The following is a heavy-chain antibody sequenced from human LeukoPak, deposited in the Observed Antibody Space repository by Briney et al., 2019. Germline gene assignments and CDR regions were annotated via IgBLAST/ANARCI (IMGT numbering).Heavy chain of an antibody. V-gene: IGHV1-2*02. CDR2: INPNSGGT. Sequence: GASVKVSCKTSGYTFTGYYMHWVRQAPGQGLEWMGWINPNSGGTNYAQKFQGRVTMTRDTSISTAYMELSRLTSDDTALYYCAREKIVTTETNLYYFDYWGQGTLVTVSS. D-gene: IGHD1-1*01. CDR3: AREKIVTTETNLYYFDY. CDR1: GYTFTGYY. J-gene: IGHJ4*02.